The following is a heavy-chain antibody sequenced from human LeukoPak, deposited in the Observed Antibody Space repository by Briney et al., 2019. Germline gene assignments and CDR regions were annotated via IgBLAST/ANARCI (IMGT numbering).Heavy chain of an antibody. Sequence: PLETLSLTRAVYGGSFSGYYWSWIRQPPGKGLEWIGEINHSGSTNYNPSLKSRVTISVDTSKNQFSLKLSSVTAADTAVYYCARPQRTFGGVRGFDYWGQGTLVTVSS. D-gene: IGHD3-3*01. CDR3: ARPQRTFGGVRGFDY. J-gene: IGHJ4*02. CDR1: GGSFSGYY. CDR2: INHSGST. V-gene: IGHV4-34*01.